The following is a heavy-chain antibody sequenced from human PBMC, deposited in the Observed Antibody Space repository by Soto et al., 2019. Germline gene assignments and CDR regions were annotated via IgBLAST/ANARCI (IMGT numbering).Heavy chain of an antibody. CDR3: AKRYYYDSRGYPPYYGLDV. V-gene: IGHV3-23*01. CDR2: ISDSGGST. CDR1: GFTFSSYA. J-gene: IGHJ6*02. Sequence: PGGSRRRSWAVSGFTFSSYAMSWGREAPGKGLEWVSAISDSGGSTYYADSVKGRFTISRDNSKNTLYLQMNSLRAEDTAVYYCAKRYYYDSRGYPPYYGLDVWGQGTTVTVSS. D-gene: IGHD3-22*01.